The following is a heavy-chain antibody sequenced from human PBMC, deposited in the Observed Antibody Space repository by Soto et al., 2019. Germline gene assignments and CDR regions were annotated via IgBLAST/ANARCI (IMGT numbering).Heavy chain of an antibody. J-gene: IGHJ5*02. V-gene: IGHV4-39*01. D-gene: IGHD3-10*01. Sequence: QLQLQESGPGLVKPSETLSLTCTVSGGSISSSSHYWGWIRQSPGKGLEWIATIHYSESTYYNPSLKSRVTISLDTSKNQFSLNLSSVTAADTAVYYCARLWLGGVAWVDPWGQGTLVTVSS. CDR1: GGSISSSSHY. CDR3: ARLWLGGVAWVDP. CDR2: IHYSEST.